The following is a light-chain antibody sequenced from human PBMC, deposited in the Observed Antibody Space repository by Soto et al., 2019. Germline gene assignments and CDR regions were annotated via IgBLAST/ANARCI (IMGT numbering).Light chain of an antibody. Sequence: EIVLTQSPATLSLSPGERATLSCRASQSVSSSLGWYQQIPGQAPRLLIYDASNRATGIPARFSGSGSGTDFTLTISILEPEDFAVDYCQQRSNWPRTFGQGTKLEIK. J-gene: IGKJ2*01. V-gene: IGKV3-11*01. CDR1: QSVSSS. CDR3: QQRSNWPRT. CDR2: DAS.